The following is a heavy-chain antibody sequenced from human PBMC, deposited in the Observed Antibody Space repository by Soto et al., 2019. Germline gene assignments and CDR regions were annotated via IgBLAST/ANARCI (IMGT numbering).Heavy chain of an antibody. CDR1: GGSISSSSYY. Sequence: PSETLSLTCTVSGGSISSSSYYWGWIRQPPGKGLEWIGSIYYSGSTYYNPSLKSRVTISVDTSKNQFSLKLSSVTAADTAVYYCARDLEPYGDPPLGMDVWGQGTTVTVSS. J-gene: IGHJ6*02. V-gene: IGHV4-39*07. CDR3: ARDLEPYGDPPLGMDV. CDR2: IYYSGST. D-gene: IGHD4-17*01.